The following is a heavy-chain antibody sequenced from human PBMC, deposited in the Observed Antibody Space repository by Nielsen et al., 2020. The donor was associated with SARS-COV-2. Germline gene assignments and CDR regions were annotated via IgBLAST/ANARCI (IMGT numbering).Heavy chain of an antibody. CDR3: ARSLALGDYYYYGMDV. V-gene: IGHV4-4*02. CDR2: IYHSGST. D-gene: IGHD3-16*02. CDR1: GGSISSSNW. J-gene: IGHJ6*02. Sequence: SETLSLTCAVSGGSISSSNWWSWVRQPPGKGLEWIGEIYHSGSTYYNPSLKSRVTISVDTSKNQFSLKLSSVTAADTAVYYCARSLALGDYYYYGMDVWGQGTTVTVSS.